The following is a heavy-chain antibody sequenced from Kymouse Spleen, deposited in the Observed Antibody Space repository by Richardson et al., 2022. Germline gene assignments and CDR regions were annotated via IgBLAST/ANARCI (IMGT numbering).Heavy chain of an antibody. CDR1: GGSISSSSYY. Sequence: QLQLQESGPGLVKPSETLSLTCTVSGGSISSSSYYWGWIRQPPGKGLEWIGSIYYSGSTYYNPSLKSRVTISVDTSKNQFSLKLSSVTAADTAVYYCARQSYNWNYLLPPWGQGTLVTVSS. V-gene: IGHV4-39*01. CDR3: ARQSYNWNYLLPP. D-gene: IGHD1-7*01. CDR2: IYYSGST. J-gene: IGHJ5*02.